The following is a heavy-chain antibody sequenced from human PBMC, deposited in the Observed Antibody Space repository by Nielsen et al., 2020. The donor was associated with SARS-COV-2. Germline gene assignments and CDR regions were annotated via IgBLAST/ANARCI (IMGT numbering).Heavy chain of an antibody. CDR3: ARDRDIVLMVYAPGSLGMDV. CDR1: GFTFTNTW. CDR2: IKRETDGGTT. V-gene: IGHV3-15*01. Sequence: GGSLRLSCAASGFTFTNTWMTWVRQAPGKGLEWVARIKRETDGGTTDYAAPVKGRFTISRDDSKNTLYLQMNSLNTEDTAVYYCARDRDIVLMVYAPGSLGMDVWGQGTTVTVSS. J-gene: IGHJ6*02. D-gene: IGHD2-8*01.